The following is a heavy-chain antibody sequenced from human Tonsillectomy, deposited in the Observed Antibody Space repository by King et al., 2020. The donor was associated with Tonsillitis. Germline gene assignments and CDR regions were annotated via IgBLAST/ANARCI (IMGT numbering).Heavy chain of an antibody. V-gene: IGHV1-18*04. D-gene: IGHD6-19*01. CDR1: GYTFTSYG. CDR2: ISAYNGNT. Sequence: VQLVQSGAEVKKPGASVKVSCKASGYTFTSYGISWVRQAPGQGLEWMGWISAYNGNTNYAQKLQGRVTMTTDTSTGTAYMELRSLRSEDTAVYYCARTYSSGWYETLKYYFDYWGQGALVTVSS. CDR3: ARTYSSGWYETLKYYFDY. J-gene: IGHJ4*02.